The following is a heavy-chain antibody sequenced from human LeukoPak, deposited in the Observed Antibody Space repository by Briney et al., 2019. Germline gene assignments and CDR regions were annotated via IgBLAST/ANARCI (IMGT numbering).Heavy chain of an antibody. J-gene: IGHJ5*02. CDR3: ARALYSSSSGEWFDP. V-gene: IGHV3-11*04. CDR1: GFTFSDYY. D-gene: IGHD6-6*01. Sequence: GGSLRLSCAASGFTFSDYYMSWIRQAPGKGLEWVSYISSSGSTIYYADSVKGRFTISRDNAKNSLYLQMNSLRAEDTAVYYCARALYSSSSGEWFDPWGQGTLVTVSS. CDR2: ISSSGSTI.